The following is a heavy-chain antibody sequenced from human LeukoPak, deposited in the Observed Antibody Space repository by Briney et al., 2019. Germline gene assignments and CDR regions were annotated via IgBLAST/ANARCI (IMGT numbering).Heavy chain of an antibody. CDR3: ARLASYGGNSIFDY. D-gene: IGHD4-23*01. V-gene: IGHV3-33*01. CDR2: IWYDGSNK. Sequence: SGGSLRLSCAASGFTFSSYGMHWVRQAPGKGLEWAAVIWYDGSNKYYADSAKGRFTISRDNSKNTLYLQMNSLRAEDTAVYYCARLASYGGNSIFDYWGQGTLVTVSS. CDR1: GFTFSSYG. J-gene: IGHJ4*02.